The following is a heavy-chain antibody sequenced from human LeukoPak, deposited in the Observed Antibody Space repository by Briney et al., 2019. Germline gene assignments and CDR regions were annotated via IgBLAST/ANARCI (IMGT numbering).Heavy chain of an antibody. CDR1: GFTFSSYA. D-gene: IGHD2-15*01. J-gene: IGHJ6*03. CDR2: ITTSGGSA. CDR3: ARDVRGYYYYMDV. Sequence: GGSLRLSCAASGFTFSSYAMSWVRRAPGKGLEWVSGITTSGGSASYADSVKGRFTISRDNSKNTLYLQMNSLRAEDTAVYYCARDVRGYYYYMDVWGKGTTVTVSS. V-gene: IGHV3-23*01.